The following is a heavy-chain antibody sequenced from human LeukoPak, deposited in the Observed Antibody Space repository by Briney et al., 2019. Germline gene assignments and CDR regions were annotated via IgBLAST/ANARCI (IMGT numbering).Heavy chain of an antibody. V-gene: IGHV4-34*01. CDR3: ARAPPVXRFLSSRVXFDY. D-gene: IGHD1-26*01. Sequence: SETLSLTCAVYGGSFSGYYWSWIRQPPGKGLEWIGEINHSGSTNYNPSLKSRVTISVDTSKNQFSLKLSSVTAADTAVYYCARAPPVXRFLSSRVXFDYWGQGTLVTVSS. J-gene: IGHJ4*02. CDR1: GGSFSGYY. CDR2: INHSGST.